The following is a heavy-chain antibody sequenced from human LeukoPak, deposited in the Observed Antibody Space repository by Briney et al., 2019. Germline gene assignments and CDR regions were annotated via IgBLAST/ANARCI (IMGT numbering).Heavy chain of an antibody. CDR1: GGTFISYA. CDR3: FRTYYYDSSGLDY. Sequence: ASVKVSCKASGGTFISYAISWVRQAPGQGLEWMGRINPNSGGTNYAQKFQGRVTMTRDTSISTAYMELSRLRSDDTAVYYCFRTYYYDSSGLDYWGQGTLVTVSS. V-gene: IGHV1-2*06. CDR2: INPNSGGT. D-gene: IGHD3-22*01. J-gene: IGHJ4*02.